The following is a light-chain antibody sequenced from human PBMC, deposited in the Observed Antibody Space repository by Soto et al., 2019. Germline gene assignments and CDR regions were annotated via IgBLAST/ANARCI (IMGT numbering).Light chain of an antibody. Sequence: QSVLTQPASVSGSPGQSITLSCTGTSSDVGGYNYVSWYQQHPGKAPKLMIYDVSNRPSGVSNRFSGSKSGNTASLTISGLQAEDEADYYCSSYTRTSTVIFGGGTKLTVL. CDR1: SSDVGGYNY. V-gene: IGLV2-14*03. CDR2: DVS. J-gene: IGLJ2*01. CDR3: SSYTRTSTVI.